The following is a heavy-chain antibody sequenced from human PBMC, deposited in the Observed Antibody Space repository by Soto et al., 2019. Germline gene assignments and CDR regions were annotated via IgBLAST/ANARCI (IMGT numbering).Heavy chain of an antibody. J-gene: IGHJ6*02. Sequence: PGESLKISCKGSGYGFTSYWIGWVRQMPGKGLEWMGIIYPGDSDTRYSPSFQGQVTISADKSISTAYLQWSSLKASDTAMYYCARCPYYDFWSGYSHPNYYYYGMDVWGQGTTVTVS. CDR1: GYGFTSYW. D-gene: IGHD3-3*01. CDR2: IYPGDSDT. CDR3: ARCPYYDFWSGYSHPNYYYYGMDV. V-gene: IGHV5-51*01.